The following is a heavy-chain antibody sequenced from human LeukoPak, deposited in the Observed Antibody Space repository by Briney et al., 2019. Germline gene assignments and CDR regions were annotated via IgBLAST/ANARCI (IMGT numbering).Heavy chain of an antibody. Sequence: SETLSLTCTVSGGSISSSSYYWGWIRQPPGKGLEWVGSIYYSGSTYYNPSLKSRVTISVDTSKNQFSLKLSSVTAADTAVYYCARLGEIYCSSTSCYQSAFDIWGQGTMVTVSS. J-gene: IGHJ3*02. CDR3: ARLGEIYCSSTSCYQSAFDI. V-gene: IGHV4-39*01. D-gene: IGHD2-2*01. CDR1: GGSISSSSYY. CDR2: IYYSGST.